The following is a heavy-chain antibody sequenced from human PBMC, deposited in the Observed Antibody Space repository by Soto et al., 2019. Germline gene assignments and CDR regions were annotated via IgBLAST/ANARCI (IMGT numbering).Heavy chain of an antibody. CDR1: GFTFSLYS. J-gene: IGHJ6*02. CDR3: ARAVTWGLDV. V-gene: IGHV3-48*01. CDR2: ISRSSTGI. D-gene: IGHD3-10*01. Sequence: EVQLVESGGGLVQPGGSLRLSCAASGFTFSLYSMSWFRQAPGKDLEWVSYISRSSTGIHYADSVKGRFTISRDDATNSMHLQMNSLRVGDTAVYYCARAVTWGLDVWGQGTTV.